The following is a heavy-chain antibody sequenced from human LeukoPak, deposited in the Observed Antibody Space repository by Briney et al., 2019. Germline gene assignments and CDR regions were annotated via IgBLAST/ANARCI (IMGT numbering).Heavy chain of an antibody. V-gene: IGHV4-34*01. J-gene: IGHJ3*02. Sequence: SETLSLTCAVYGESFSDYYWSWIHQPPGKGLEWIGEINHRGSPNYNPSLTSRVSISVGTSKNQFSLKLNSVTAADTAVYYCARVRRGYTYGGDAFDIWGQGTMVTVSS. D-gene: IGHD5-18*01. CDR2: INHRGSP. CDR3: ARVRRGYTYGGDAFDI. CDR1: GESFSDYY.